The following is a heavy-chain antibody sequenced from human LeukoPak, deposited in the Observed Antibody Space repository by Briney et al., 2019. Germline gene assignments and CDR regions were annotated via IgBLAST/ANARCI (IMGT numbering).Heavy chain of an antibody. CDR1: GYTFTSYV. CDR3: ARLVRERWNGDYGDS. D-gene: IGHD4/OR15-4a*01. V-gene: IGHV1-18*01. J-gene: IGHJ4*02. Sequence: SVKVSCKATGYTFTSYVISWVRQAPGQGLEWMGWISAYNGNTNYAQKPQGRVTMTTDTSTSTAYMELRSLRSDDTAVYYCARLVRERWNGDYGDSWGQGTLVTVSS. CDR2: ISAYNGNT.